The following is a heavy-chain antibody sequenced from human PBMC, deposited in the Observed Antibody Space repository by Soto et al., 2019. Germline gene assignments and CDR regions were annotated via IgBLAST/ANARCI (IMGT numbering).Heavy chain of an antibody. D-gene: IGHD2-8*01. Sequence: ASVKVSCKASGYTFASYAMHWVRQAPGQRLEWMGWINAGNGNTKYSQKFQGRVTITRDTSASTAYMELSSLRSEDTAVYYCAREADGVCCRYWGQGTLVTVSS. CDR1: GYTFASYA. CDR2: INAGNGNT. V-gene: IGHV1-3*01. CDR3: AREADGVCCRY. J-gene: IGHJ4*02.